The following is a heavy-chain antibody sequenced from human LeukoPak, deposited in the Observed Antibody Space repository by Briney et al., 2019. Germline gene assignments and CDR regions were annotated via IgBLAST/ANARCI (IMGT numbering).Heavy chain of an antibody. V-gene: IGHV3-64*01. D-gene: IGHD6-19*01. J-gene: IGHJ4*02. CDR3: ARGTGSGWYFDY. Sequence: GASLRLSCAASGFTFSSYAMHWVRQAPGKGLEYVSAISSNGGSTYYANSVKGRFTISRDNSKNTLYLQMGSLRAEDMAVYYCARGTGSGWYFDYWGQGTLVTVSS. CDR1: GFTFSSYA. CDR2: ISSNGGST.